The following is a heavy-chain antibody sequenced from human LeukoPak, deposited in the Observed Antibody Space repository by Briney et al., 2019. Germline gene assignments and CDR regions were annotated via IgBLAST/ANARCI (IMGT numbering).Heavy chain of an antibody. D-gene: IGHD1-26*01. CDR3: ARVYKVGATGGYNWFDP. J-gene: IGHJ5*02. CDR1: GGSFSGYY. Sequence: SETLSLTCAVYGGSFSGYYWSWIRQPPGKGLEWIGEINHSGSTNYNPSLKSRVTISVDTSKSQFSLKLSSVTAADTAVYYCARVYKVGATGGYNWFDPWGQGTLVTVSS. V-gene: IGHV4-34*01. CDR2: INHSGST.